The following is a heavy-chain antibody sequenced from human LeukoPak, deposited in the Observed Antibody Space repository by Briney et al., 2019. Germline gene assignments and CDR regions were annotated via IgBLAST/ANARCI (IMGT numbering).Heavy chain of an antibody. CDR3: ARVAPPLDDYIRGSFPYYFDY. CDR2: ISDDGYST. Sequence: PGGSLRLSCAASRFIFDNYGMTWARQAPGKGLEWVSGISDDGYSTYYADSVKGRFTISRDNSKNTLYLHMSSLRVEDTAVFYCARVAPPLDDYIRGSFPYYFDYWGQGTPVTVSS. V-gene: IGHV3-23*01. CDR1: RFIFDNYG. D-gene: IGHD3-16*01. J-gene: IGHJ4*02.